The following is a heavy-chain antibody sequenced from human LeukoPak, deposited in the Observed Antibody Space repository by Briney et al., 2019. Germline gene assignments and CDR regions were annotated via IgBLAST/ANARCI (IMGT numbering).Heavy chain of an antibody. J-gene: IGHJ4*02. V-gene: IGHV3-48*03. D-gene: IGHD3-10*01. CDR3: ARDPAGVDY. Sequence: QPGGSLRLSCAASAFTFSSYEMSWVRQAPGKGLERVSYISGSGNTVYYADSVKGRFTISRDNAKNSLYLQMSSLRAEGTAVYYCARDPAGVDYWGQGTLVTVSS. CDR2: ISGSGNTV. CDR1: AFTFSSYE.